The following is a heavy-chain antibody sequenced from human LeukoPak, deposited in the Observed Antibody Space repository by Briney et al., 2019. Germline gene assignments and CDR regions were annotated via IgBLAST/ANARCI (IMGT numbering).Heavy chain of an antibody. Sequence: GSSVKVSCKASGGTFSSYAISWVRQAPGQGLEWMGRIIPILGIANYAQKFQGRVTITADKSTSTAYMELSSLRSEDTAVYYCARAYSSSYERRDYYYYMDVWGKGTTVTVSS. V-gene: IGHV1-69*04. D-gene: IGHD6-13*01. CDR1: GGTFSSYA. J-gene: IGHJ6*03. CDR2: IIPILGIA. CDR3: ARAYSSSYERRDYYYYMDV.